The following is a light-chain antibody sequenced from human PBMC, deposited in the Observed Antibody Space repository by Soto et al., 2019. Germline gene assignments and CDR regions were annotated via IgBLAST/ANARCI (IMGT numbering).Light chain of an antibody. CDR3: CSYAGSTTRVQ. V-gene: IGLV2-14*01. Sequence: QSALTQPASVPGSPGQSITISCTGTSSDVDTYKYVSWYQQHPGKAPKLMIYEVSYRPSGVSDRFSGSKSGNTASLTISGLQAEDEADYYCCSYAGSTTRVQFGGGTKVTVL. CDR1: SSDVDTYKY. J-gene: IGLJ2*01. CDR2: EVS.